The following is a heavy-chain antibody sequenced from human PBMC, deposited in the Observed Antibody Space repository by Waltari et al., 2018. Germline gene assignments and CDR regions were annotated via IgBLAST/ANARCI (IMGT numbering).Heavy chain of an antibody. D-gene: IGHD3-16*01. CDR3: TMTYYDYLWGTRTTVY. V-gene: IGHV3-23*01. CDR2: ISGTGAST. J-gene: IGHJ4*02. CDR1: GFTSSSYA. Sequence: QLLESGGGLVQPGGSLRLSCAASGFTSSSYAITCVRPAPGKGLEWVSAISGTGASTYYADSVKGRFTISRDNSKNSLDLQMNSLRADDTAVYYCTMTYYDYLWGTRTTVYWGQGTLVTVSS.